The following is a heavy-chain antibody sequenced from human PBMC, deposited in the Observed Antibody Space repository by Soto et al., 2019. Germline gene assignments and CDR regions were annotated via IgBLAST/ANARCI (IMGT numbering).Heavy chain of an antibody. CDR2: IIPIFGTA. J-gene: IGHJ4*02. Sequence: QVQLVQSGAEVKKPGSSVKVSCKASGGTFSSYAISWVRQAPGQGLEWMGGIIPIFGTANYAQKFQGRVTITAGESTSTAYMELSSLRSEDTAVYYCARVGKQWLVQRGPGGFDYWGQGTLVTVSS. V-gene: IGHV1-69*01. D-gene: IGHD6-19*01. CDR3: ARVGKQWLVQRGPGGFDY. CDR1: GGTFSSYA.